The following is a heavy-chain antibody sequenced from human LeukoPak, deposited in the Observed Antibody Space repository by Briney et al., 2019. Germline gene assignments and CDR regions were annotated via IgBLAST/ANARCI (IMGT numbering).Heavy chain of an antibody. CDR3: ARGSYTSGFWFDP. Sequence: SETLSLTCTVSGGSFSTYFWSWIRQPAGKGNEWIGRISVSGNPDYNPSLKSRVTVSVDTSKNQFSLTLTSVTAADTAVYYCARGSYTSGFWFDPWGQGTLVTVSS. CDR2: ISVSGNP. V-gene: IGHV4-4*07. D-gene: IGHD6-19*01. J-gene: IGHJ5*02. CDR1: GGSFSTYF.